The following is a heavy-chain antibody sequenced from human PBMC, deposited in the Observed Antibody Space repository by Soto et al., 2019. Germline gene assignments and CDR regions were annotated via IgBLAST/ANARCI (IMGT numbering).Heavy chain of an antibody. Sequence: SETLSLTCTVSGGSISSSSYYWSWIRQPPGKGLEWIGYIYYTGTTNYNPSLKSRVTISVDTSKNQFSLKLSSVTAADTAVYYCARGIEGWYQGRYYYGMDVWGQGTTVTVSS. J-gene: IGHJ6*02. V-gene: IGHV4-61*05. D-gene: IGHD6-19*01. CDR1: GGSISSSSYY. CDR2: IYYTGTT. CDR3: ARGIEGWYQGRYYYGMDV.